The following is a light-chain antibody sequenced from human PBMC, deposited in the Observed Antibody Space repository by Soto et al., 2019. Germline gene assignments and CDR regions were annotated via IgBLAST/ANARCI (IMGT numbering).Light chain of an antibody. V-gene: IGKV3-20*01. Sequence: EIVLTQSPGTLSLSPGERATLSCRASQSVTSIYLAWYQKKPGQAPRLLIYGASNRATGIPARFSGSGSGTDFTLTISSLEPEDFAVYYCQQFGSSPFTFGQGTKLEIK. J-gene: IGKJ2*01. CDR1: QSVTSIY. CDR2: GAS. CDR3: QQFGSSPFT.